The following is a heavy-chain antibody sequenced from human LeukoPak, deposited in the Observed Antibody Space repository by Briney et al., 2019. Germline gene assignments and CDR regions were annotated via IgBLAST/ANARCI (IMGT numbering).Heavy chain of an antibody. Sequence: PSETLSLTCAVYGGSFSGYYWSWIRQPPGKGLEWIGCIYYSGSTNYNPSLKSRVNISVDTSKNQFSLKLISVTAADTAVYYCARLGSGTGSLWFGELIDYYYMDVWGKGTTVTISS. CDR1: GGSFSGYY. CDR2: IYYSGST. J-gene: IGHJ6*03. V-gene: IGHV4-59*01. D-gene: IGHD3-10*01. CDR3: ARLGSGTGSLWFGELIDYYYMDV.